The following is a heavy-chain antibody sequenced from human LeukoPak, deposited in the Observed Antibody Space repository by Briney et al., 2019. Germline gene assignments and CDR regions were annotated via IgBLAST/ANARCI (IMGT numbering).Heavy chain of an antibody. D-gene: IGHD2-15*01. Sequence: SETLSLTCTVSGGSISSRSYYWGWIRQPPGKGLEWIGSFYYSGRTYYNPSLKSRVTMSVDTSKNQFSLKLSSVTAADTAVYYCARAQYCSGGSCYRNWGQGTLVTVSS. CDR3: ARAQYCSGGSCYRN. J-gene: IGHJ4*02. CDR2: FYYSGRT. V-gene: IGHV4-39*07. CDR1: GGSISSRSYY.